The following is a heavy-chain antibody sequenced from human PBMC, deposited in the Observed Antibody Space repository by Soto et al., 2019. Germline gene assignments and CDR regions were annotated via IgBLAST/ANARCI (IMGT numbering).Heavy chain of an antibody. D-gene: IGHD6-13*01. J-gene: IGHJ6*02. CDR1: GFTFSSYG. Sequence: QVQLVESGGGVVQPGRSLRLSCAASGFTFSSYGMQWVRQPPGKGLEWVAVISCDGSNKYYGDSVKGRFTISRDNSQNTLYLQMNSLRAEDTAVYYCAKDEEDCSSWTQYYYFHYGLDVWGQGTSVTVSS. CDR3: AKDEEDCSSWTQYYYFHYGLDV. V-gene: IGHV3-30*18. CDR2: ISCDGSNK.